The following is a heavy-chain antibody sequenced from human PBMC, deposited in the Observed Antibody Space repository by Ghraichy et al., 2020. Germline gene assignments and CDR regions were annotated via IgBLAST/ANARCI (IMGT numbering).Heavy chain of an antibody. J-gene: IGHJ3*01. Sequence: GGSLRLSCAASGFTFSDNCMNWVRQAPGKGLEFVANIKEDGSGSYLVDSVKGRFTISRDNAKKSLYLQMNSLRAEDTAVYYCASAFNVRDDAFDFWGQGTMVTVSS. CDR3: ASAFNVRDDAFDF. V-gene: IGHV3-7*01. CDR2: IKEDGSGS. CDR1: GFTFSDNC.